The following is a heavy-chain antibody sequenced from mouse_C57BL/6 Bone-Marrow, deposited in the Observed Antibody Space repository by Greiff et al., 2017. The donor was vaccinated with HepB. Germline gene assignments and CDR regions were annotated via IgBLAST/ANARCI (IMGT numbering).Heavy chain of an antibody. V-gene: IGHV1-69*01. CDR3: ALYYYGSSYAGFAY. CDR2: IDPSDSYT. CDR1: GYTFTSYW. J-gene: IGHJ3*01. D-gene: IGHD1-1*01. Sequence: QVQLQQPGAELVMPGASVKLSCKASGYTFTSYWMHWVKQRPGQGLEWIGEIDPSDSYTNYNQKFKGKSTLTVDKSSSTAYMQLSSLTSEDSAVYYCALYYYGSSYAGFAYWGRGTLVTVSA.